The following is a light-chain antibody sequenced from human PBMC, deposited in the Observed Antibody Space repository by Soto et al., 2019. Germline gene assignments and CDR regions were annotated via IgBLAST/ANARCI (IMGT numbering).Light chain of an antibody. CDR2: RAS. CDR3: QQYNNWSV. V-gene: IGKV3-15*01. J-gene: IGKJ4*01. CDR1: QSVSSD. Sequence: EIVMTQSPATLSVSPGETVTLSCRASQSVSSDLAWYQQKPGQAPRLLISRASSRATGFPARFSGSGSGTEFTLTISSRQSEDFAVYYCQQYNNWSVFGGGTKVEIK.